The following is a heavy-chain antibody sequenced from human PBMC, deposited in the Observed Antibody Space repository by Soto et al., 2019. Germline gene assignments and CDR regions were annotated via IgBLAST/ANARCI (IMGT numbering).Heavy chain of an antibody. D-gene: IGHD3-9*01. CDR2: IIPIFCTA. J-gene: IGHJ6*03. CDR1: GGTFSSYA. CDR3: ARDFRPGLGQGYYYYYMDV. V-gene: IGHV1-69*13. Sequence: ASVKVSCKASGGTFSSYAISWVRQAPGQGLEWMGGIIPIFCTANYAQKFQGRVTITADESTSTAYMELSSLRSEDTAVYYCARDFRPGLGQGYYYYYMDVWGKGTTVTVSS.